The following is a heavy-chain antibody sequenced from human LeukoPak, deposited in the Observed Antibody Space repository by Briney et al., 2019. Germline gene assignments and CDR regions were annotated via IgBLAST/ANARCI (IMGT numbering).Heavy chain of an antibody. J-gene: IGHJ4*02. CDR2: ISYSGST. D-gene: IGHD3-22*01. Sequence: SETLSLTCTVSGGPMSSYYWSWIRQPPGKGLEWIGYISYSGSTNYNPSFKSRVTISVDTSKNQFSLKLSSATAADTAVYYCASSGYDFDFDYWGQGTLVTVSS. V-gene: IGHV4-59*01. CDR1: GGPMSSYY. CDR3: ASSGYDFDFDY.